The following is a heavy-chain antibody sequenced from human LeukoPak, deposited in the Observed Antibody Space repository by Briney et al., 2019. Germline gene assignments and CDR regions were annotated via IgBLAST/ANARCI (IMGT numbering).Heavy chain of an antibody. CDR2: INAGNGNT. CDR1: GYTFTSYA. V-gene: IGHV1-3*01. CDR3: AREFHPTGYYYDSSGSDAFDI. Sequence: ASVKVSCKASGYTFTSYAMHWVRQAPGQRLEWMGWINAGNGNTTYSQKFQGRVTITRDTSASTAYMELSSLRSEDTAVYYCAREFHPTGYYYDSSGSDAFDIWGQGTMVTVSS. D-gene: IGHD3-22*01. J-gene: IGHJ3*02.